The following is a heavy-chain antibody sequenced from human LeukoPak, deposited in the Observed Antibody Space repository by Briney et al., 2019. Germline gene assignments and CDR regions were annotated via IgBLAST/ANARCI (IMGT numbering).Heavy chain of an antibody. CDR3: ARGSGRYYYGSGSPTNWFDP. CDR2: IYYSGST. J-gene: IGHJ5*02. CDR1: GGSISSGGYY. Sequence: SETLSLTCTVSGGSISSGGYYWSWIRQHPGKGLEWIGYIYYSGSTYYNPSLKSRVTISVDTSKNQFSLKLSSVTAADTAVYYCARGSGRYYYGSGSPTNWFDPWGQGTLVTVPS. D-gene: IGHD3-10*01. V-gene: IGHV4-31*03.